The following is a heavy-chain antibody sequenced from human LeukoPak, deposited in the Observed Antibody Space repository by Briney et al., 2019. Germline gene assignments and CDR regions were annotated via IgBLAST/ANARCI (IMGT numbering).Heavy chain of an antibody. D-gene: IGHD6-19*01. Sequence: ASVKVSCKASGYTFTSYDINWVRQATGQGLEWMGWMNPNSGSTGYAQKFQGRVTMTRNTSISTAYMELSSLRSEDTAVYYCARTHRKQWLANYFDYWGQGTLVTVSS. J-gene: IGHJ4*02. CDR3: ARTHRKQWLANYFDY. CDR1: GYTFTSYD. CDR2: MNPNSGST. V-gene: IGHV1-8*01.